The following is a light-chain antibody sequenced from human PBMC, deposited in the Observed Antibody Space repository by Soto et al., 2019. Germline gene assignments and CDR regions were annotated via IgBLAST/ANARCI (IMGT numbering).Light chain of an antibody. Sequence: QSVLTQPPSASGSPGQSVTISCTGTSSDIGAYNYVSWYQQHPGKAPKLIIHQVSKRPSVVPDRFSGSKSGNTASLTVSGLQAEDEADYYCSSYAGSNDRWVFGGGTKVTVL. V-gene: IGLV2-8*01. CDR3: SSYAGSNDRWV. CDR1: SSDIGAYNY. CDR2: QVS. J-gene: IGLJ3*02.